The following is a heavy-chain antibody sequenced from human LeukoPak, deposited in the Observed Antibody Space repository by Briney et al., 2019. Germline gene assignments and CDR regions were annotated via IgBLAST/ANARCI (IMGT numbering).Heavy chain of an antibody. Sequence: TSQTLSLTCVISGDSLSSSGDAWNWIRQSPSGRLEWLGRTYQRSKWSSDYALSVRSRITVDPDTSKNQFSLQLYSVTPEDTAVYYCARGRASAFDYWDQGTLVTASS. CDR3: ARGRASAFDY. V-gene: IGHV6-1*01. CDR1: GDSLSSSGDA. CDR2: TYQRSKWSS. J-gene: IGHJ4*02. D-gene: IGHD6-13*01.